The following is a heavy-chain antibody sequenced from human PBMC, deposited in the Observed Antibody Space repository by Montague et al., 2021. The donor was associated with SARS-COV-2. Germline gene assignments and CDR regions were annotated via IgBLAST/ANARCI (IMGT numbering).Heavy chain of an antibody. CDR1: GFTFSDYY. J-gene: IGHJ3*02. D-gene: IGHD5-18*01. Sequence: SLRLFCAASGFTFSDYYMSWIRQAPGKGLEWVSYISSSGSTIYYADSVKGRFTISRDNAKNSPYLQMNSLRAEDTAVYYCARVRHSYGYLSAFDIWGQGTMVTVSS. CDR3: ARVRHSYGYLSAFDI. CDR2: ISSSGSTI. V-gene: IGHV3-11*01.